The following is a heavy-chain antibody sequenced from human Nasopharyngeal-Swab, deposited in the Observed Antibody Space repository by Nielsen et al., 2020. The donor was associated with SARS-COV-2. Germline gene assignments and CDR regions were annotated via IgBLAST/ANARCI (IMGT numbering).Heavy chain of an antibody. V-gene: IGHV3-48*03. D-gene: IGHD3-16*02. J-gene: IGHJ4*02. CDR2: ISSSGSTI. CDR1: GFIFSSYE. CDR3: ARIAFGGVIVGVYYFDY. Sequence: GGSLRLSCAASGFIFSSYEMNWVRQAPGKGLEWVSYISSSGSTIYYADSVKGRFTISRDNAKNSLYLQMNSLRAEDTAVYYCARIAFGGVIVGVYYFDYWGQGTLVTVSS.